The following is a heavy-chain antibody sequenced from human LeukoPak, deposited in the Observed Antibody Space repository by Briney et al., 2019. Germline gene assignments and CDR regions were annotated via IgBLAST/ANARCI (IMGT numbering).Heavy chain of an antibody. CDR3: AKDITMVRGVATYDMDV. V-gene: IGHV3-30*18. Sequence: GGSLRLSCAASGFTFSSYGMHWVRQAPGKGLEWVAVISYDGRNKNYADSVKGRFATSRDNSKNTLYLQMNSLRAEDTAVYYCAKDITMVRGVATYDMDVWGQGTTVTVSS. J-gene: IGHJ6*02. D-gene: IGHD3-10*01. CDR2: ISYDGRNK. CDR1: GFTFSSYG.